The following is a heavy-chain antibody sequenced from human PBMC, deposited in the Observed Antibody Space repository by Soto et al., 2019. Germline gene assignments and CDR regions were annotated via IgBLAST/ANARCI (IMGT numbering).Heavy chain of an antibody. CDR2: IQDDGGKQ. CDR1: GFTFSSYG. Sequence: QVQLVESGGGVVQPGRSLRLSCVASGFTFSSYGMLWVRQAPGKGLEWVAVIQDDGGKQYYADSMKGRFSIARDNSKDTMYLQMNSLRAEDTAVYYWARWRSGYYGLYFDYWGQGTLVTVSS. V-gene: IGHV3-33*01. CDR3: ARWRSGYYGLYFDY. D-gene: IGHD5-12*01. J-gene: IGHJ4*02.